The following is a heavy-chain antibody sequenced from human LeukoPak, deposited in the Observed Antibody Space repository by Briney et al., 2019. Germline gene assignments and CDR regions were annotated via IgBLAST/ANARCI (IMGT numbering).Heavy chain of an antibody. V-gene: IGHV3-30*18. J-gene: IGHJ4*02. D-gene: IGHD6-13*01. CDR1: GFTFSSYG. CDR3: AKDLSGYSASWPAH. Sequence: GGSLRLSCAASGFTFSSYGMHWVRQAPGKGLEWVAVISHDGSNKYYADSVKGRFTISRDNSKNTLYVQMNSLRAEDTAVYSCAKDLSGYSASWPAHWGQGTLVTVSS. CDR2: ISHDGSNK.